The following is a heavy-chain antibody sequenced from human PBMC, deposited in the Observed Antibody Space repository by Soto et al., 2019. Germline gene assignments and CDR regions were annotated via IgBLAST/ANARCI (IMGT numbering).Heavy chain of an antibody. Sequence: ASVKVSCKASGYTFTGYYMHWVRQAPGQGLEWMGWINPNSGGTNYAQKFQGWVTMSRDTSISTAYMELSRLRSDDTAVYYCAREVDYYDSSGYYSTPNFDYWGQGTLVTVSS. V-gene: IGHV1-2*04. CDR1: GYTFTGYY. CDR2: INPNSGGT. CDR3: AREVDYYDSSGYYSTPNFDY. J-gene: IGHJ4*02. D-gene: IGHD3-22*01.